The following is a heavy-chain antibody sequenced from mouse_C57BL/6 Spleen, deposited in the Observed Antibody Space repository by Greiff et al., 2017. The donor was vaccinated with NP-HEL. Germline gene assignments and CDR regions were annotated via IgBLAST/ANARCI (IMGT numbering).Heavy chain of an antibody. J-gene: IGHJ1*03. CDR1: GFTFTDYY. CDR3: ARLHYYGSSYVTYWYFDV. CDR2: IRNKANGYTT. Sequence: EVQLVESGGGLVQPGGSLSLSCAASGFTFTDYYMSWVRQPPGKALEWLGFIRNKANGYTTEYSASVKGRFTISRDNSQSILYLQMNALRAEDSATSYCARLHYYGSSYVTYWYFDVWGTGTTVTVAS. D-gene: IGHD1-1*01. V-gene: IGHV7-3*01.